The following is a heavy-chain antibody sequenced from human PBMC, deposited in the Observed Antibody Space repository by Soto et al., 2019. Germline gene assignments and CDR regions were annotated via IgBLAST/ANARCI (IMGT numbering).Heavy chain of an antibody. D-gene: IGHD3-10*01. J-gene: IGHJ4*02. Sequence: QITLKESGPTLVRPTQTLTLTCTFSGFSLTTSGVGVGWIRQPPGKALEWLAVIYWDDDKRYSSSLKSRLTITTVSSKHQLVLTRTYRDPVDTATYFCAHHPYYGLGSYSFDYWGQGTLVTVSS. CDR3: AHHPYYGLGSYSFDY. CDR1: GFSLTTSGVG. CDR2: IYWDDDK. V-gene: IGHV2-5*02.